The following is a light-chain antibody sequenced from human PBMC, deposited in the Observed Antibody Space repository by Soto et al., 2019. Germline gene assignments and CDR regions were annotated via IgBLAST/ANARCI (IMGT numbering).Light chain of an antibody. CDR1: SSNIGSNT. Sequence: QSVLTQPPSASGTPGQRVTISCSGSSSNIGSNTVKWYQQLPGTAPKLLIYSNYQRPSGVPDRFSGSKSGTSASLAISGLQSEDEADYYCAAWDDSLNGSVVFGGGTKLTVL. J-gene: IGLJ2*01. CDR3: AAWDDSLNGSVV. CDR2: SNY. V-gene: IGLV1-44*01.